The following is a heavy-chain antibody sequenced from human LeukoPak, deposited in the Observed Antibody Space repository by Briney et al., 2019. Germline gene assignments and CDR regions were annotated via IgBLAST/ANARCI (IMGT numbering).Heavy chain of an antibody. Sequence: SETLSLTCTVSGGSISSYYWSWIRQPSGKGLEWIGYIYTSGSTNYNPSLKSRVTISVDTSKNQFSLKLSSVTAADTAVYYCARGRGYFATKNNWFDPWGQGTLVTVSS. CDR2: IYTSGST. V-gene: IGHV4-4*09. D-gene: IGHD1-1*01. J-gene: IGHJ5*02. CDR3: ARGRGYFATKNNWFDP. CDR1: GGSISSYY.